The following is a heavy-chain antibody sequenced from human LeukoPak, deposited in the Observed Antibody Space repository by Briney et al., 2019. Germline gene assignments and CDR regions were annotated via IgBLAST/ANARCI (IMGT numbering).Heavy chain of an antibody. CDR1: GFNFSPYA. J-gene: IGHJ4*02. V-gene: IGHV3-30-3*01. CDR3: ARLYDDCTRSTCLWYFDY. CDR2: ISNDGTTE. Sequence: GGSLRLSCVASGFNFSPYAVHWVRQAPGKGLEWVAMISNDGTTESYTDSVKGRFTISRDNFNNALYLQMNGLRLEDTAVYYCARLYDDCTRSTCLWYFDYWGQGTLVTVPS. D-gene: IGHD2/OR15-2a*01.